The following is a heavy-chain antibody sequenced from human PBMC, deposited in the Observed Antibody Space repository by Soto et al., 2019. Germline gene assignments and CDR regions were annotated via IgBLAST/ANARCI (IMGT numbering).Heavy chain of an antibody. D-gene: IGHD3-10*02. CDR3: AKDLLAWSGYYWYYGMDV. J-gene: IGHJ6*02. CDR2: ISYDGSNK. Sequence: QVQLVESGGGVVQPGRSLRLSCAASGFTFSSYGMHWVRQAPGKGLEWVAVISYDGSNKYYADSVKGRFTISRDNSKNTLYLQMNRLRAEDTAVYYCAKDLLAWSGYYWYYGMDVGGQGTTVTVSS. CDR1: GFTFSSYG. V-gene: IGHV3-30*18.